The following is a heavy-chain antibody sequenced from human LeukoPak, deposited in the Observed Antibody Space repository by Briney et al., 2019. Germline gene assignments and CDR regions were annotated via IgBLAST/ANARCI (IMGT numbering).Heavy chain of an antibody. Sequence: GGSLRLSSAASGFTFSNAWMSWVRLAPGNGLEWVGRIKSNTDGGTTDYAAPVKGRFTISRDDSKSTLYLQMNSLKTEYSAVYYCTNSGYQDYWVQGTLVTVAS. D-gene: IGHD3-22*01. V-gene: IGHV3-15*01. CDR2: IKSNTDGGTT. J-gene: IGHJ4*02. CDR3: TNSGYQDY. CDR1: GFTFSNAW.